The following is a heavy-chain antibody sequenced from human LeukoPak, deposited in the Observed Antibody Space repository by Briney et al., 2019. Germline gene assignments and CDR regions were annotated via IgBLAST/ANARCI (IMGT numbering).Heavy chain of an antibody. CDR1: GFTFSRYE. J-gene: IGHJ4*02. V-gene: IGHV3-21*01. Sequence: GGSLRLSCAASGFTFSRYEMNWVRQAPGKGLEWVSSISSSSSYIYYADSVKGRFTISRDNAKNSLYLQMNSLRAEDTAVYYCARLYDGSAYHADHFDYWGQGTLVIVSS. D-gene: IGHD3-22*01. CDR3: ARLYDGSAYHADHFDY. CDR2: ISSSSSYI.